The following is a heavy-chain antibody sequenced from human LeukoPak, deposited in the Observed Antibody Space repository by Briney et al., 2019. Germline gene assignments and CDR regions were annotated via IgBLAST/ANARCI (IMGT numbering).Heavy chain of an antibody. D-gene: IGHD2/OR15-2a*01. Sequence: GGSLRLSCAASGFTVSSNYMSWVRQAPGKGLEWVSVIYSGGSTYYADSVKGRFTISRDNSKNTLYLQMSSLRAEDTAVYYCARSPALSLWWFDPWGQGTLVTVSS. CDR3: ARSPALSLWWFDP. CDR2: IYSGGST. J-gene: IGHJ5*02. V-gene: IGHV3-53*01. CDR1: GFTVSSNY.